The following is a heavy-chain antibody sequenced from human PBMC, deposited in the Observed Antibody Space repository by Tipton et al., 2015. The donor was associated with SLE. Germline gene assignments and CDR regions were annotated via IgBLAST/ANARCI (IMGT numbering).Heavy chain of an antibody. CDR3: ARIVDNGSDL. D-gene: IGHD1-26*01. V-gene: IGHV3-53*05. Sequence: SLRLPCAASGFAVTSYYMNWVRQAPGRGLEWVSLIYKTGGTHYADSVEGRFTISRDNFNNTLYLQMNSLKPEDTAIYYCARIVDNGSDLWGQGTMVTVSS. J-gene: IGHJ3*01. CDR2: IYKTGGT. CDR1: GFAVTSYY.